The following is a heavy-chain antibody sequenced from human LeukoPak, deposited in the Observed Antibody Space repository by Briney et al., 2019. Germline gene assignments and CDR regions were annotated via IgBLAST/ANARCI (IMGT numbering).Heavy chain of an antibody. CDR3: ARGPPQLMDTAMAGYNWFDP. D-gene: IGHD5-18*01. CDR2: IYYSGST. Sequence: PSETLSLTCTVSGGSISSYYWSWIRQPPGKGLEWIGYIYYSGSTNYNPSLKSRVTISVDTSKNQFSMKPSSVTAADTAVYYCARGPPQLMDTAMAGYNWFDPWGQGTLVTVSS. CDR1: GGSISSYY. V-gene: IGHV4-59*01. J-gene: IGHJ5*02.